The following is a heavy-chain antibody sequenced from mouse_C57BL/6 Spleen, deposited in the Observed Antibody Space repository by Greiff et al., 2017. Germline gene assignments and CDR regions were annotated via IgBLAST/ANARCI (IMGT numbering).Heavy chain of an antibody. J-gene: IGHJ1*03. Sequence: VQLQESGAELARPGASVKLSCKASGYTFTSYGISWVKQRTGQGLEWIGEIYPRSGNTYYNEKFKGKATLTADKSSSTAYMELRSLTSEDSAVYFCARSDYGSSSYWYFDVWGTGTTATVSS. V-gene: IGHV1-81*01. CDR2: IYPRSGNT. CDR3: ARSDYGSSSYWYFDV. D-gene: IGHD1-1*01. CDR1: GYTFTSYG.